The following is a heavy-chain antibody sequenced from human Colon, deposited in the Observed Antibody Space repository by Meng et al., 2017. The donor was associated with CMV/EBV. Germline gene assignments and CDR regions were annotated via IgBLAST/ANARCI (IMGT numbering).Heavy chain of an antibody. CDR3: AGHSSYVWGSHH. CDR1: GYSFTVYY. D-gene: IGHD3-16*01. Sequence: QGQLGQSGAEGRRPGPSVKVSCKASGYSFTVYYIHWVPQAPGQGLEWMGWMDPTTGRTDYAQKFQGTVTMTRDKSISTAYLELSRLTSDDTAVYYCAGHSSYVWGSHHWGQGTLVTVSS. J-gene: IGHJ1*01. V-gene: IGHV1-2*02. CDR2: MDPTTGRT.